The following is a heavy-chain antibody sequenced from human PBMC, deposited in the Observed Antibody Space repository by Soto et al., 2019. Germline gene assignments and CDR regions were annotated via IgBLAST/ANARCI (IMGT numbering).Heavy chain of an antibody. D-gene: IGHD1-7*01. J-gene: IGHJ3*02. CDR1: GFTISNYV. Sequence: EVQLLESEGGLVQPGGSLRLSCAASGFTISNYVMNWVRQAPGKGLEWVSTISYSADKTFYADSVKGRFTISRDNSRDTLFLQMNSLRADDAAVYYCARRARTATTNWGAFDIWGQGTMFTVSS. CDR3: ARRARTATTNWGAFDI. CDR2: ISYSADKT. V-gene: IGHV3-23*01.